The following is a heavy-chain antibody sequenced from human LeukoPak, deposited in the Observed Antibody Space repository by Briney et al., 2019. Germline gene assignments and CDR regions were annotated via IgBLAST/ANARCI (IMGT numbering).Heavy chain of an antibody. CDR2: ISSSGVHT. CDR1: GFTFSDYY. V-gene: IGHV3-11*06. CDR3: ARANYYDSSGYYY. Sequence: PGGSLRLSRAASGFTFSDYYMNWFRQAPGKGLEWVSYISSSGVHTEYGDSVKGRFTISRDNGKNSVYLQMNSLRAEDTAVYYCARANYYDSSGYYYWGQGTLVTVSS. J-gene: IGHJ4*02. D-gene: IGHD3-22*01.